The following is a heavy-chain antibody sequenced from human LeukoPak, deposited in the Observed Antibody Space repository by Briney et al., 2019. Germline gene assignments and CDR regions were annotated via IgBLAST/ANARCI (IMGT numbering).Heavy chain of an antibody. CDR1: GFTFSSYS. D-gene: IGHD3-3*01. CDR2: ISSSSSYI. J-gene: IGHJ4*02. CDR3: ARGLRFLEWLPLGY. V-gene: IGHV3-21*01. Sequence: PGGSLRLSCAASGFTFSSYSMNWVRQAPGKGLEWVSSISSSSSYIYYADSVKGRFTISRDNAKNSLYLQMNSLRAEDTAVYYCARGLRFLEWLPLGYWGQGTLVTVSS.